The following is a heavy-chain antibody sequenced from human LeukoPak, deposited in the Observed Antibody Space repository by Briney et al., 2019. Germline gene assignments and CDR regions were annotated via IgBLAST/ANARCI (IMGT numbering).Heavy chain of an antibody. CDR1: GLIFTNSW. J-gene: IGHJ4*02. V-gene: IGHV3-15*01. D-gene: IGHD3-10*01. Sequence: PGGSLRLSCAASGLIFTNSWMTWVRQSPGKGLEWIGGIKSHIDRVATAYAAPVKSRFIISRDDSKNTVFLQMHSLKTEDTAVYYCVTGNYGGRAAFDFWGQGTLAIVSS. CDR3: VTGNYGGRAAFDF. CDR2: IKSHIDRVAT.